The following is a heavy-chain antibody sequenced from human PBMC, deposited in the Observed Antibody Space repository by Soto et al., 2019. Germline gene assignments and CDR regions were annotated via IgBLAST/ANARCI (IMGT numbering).Heavy chain of an antibody. V-gene: IGHV3-33*01. CDR1: GFTFSSYG. CDR3: ARDREDYYYDSSGLDY. Sequence: QVQLVESGGGVVQPGRSLRLSCAASGFTFSSYGMHWVRQAPGKGLEWVAVIWYDGSNKYYADSVKGRFTISRDNSTNTLYLQMNSLRAEDTAVYYCARDREDYYYDSSGLDYWGQGTLVTVSS. CDR2: IWYDGSNK. D-gene: IGHD3-22*01. J-gene: IGHJ4*02.